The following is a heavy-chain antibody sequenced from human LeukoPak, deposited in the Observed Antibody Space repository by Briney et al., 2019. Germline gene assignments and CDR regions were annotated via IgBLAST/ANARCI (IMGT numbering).Heavy chain of an antibody. CDR2: IIPIFGTA. CDR3: ARVAAAGTEYFDY. D-gene: IGHD6-13*01. CDR1: GYTFTSYA. J-gene: IGHJ4*02. Sequence: SVKVSCKASGYTFTSYAISWVRQAPGQGLEWMGGIIPIFGTANYAQKFQGRVTITADESTSTAYMELSSLRSEDTAVYYCARVAAAGTEYFDYWGQGTLVTVSS. V-gene: IGHV1-69*13.